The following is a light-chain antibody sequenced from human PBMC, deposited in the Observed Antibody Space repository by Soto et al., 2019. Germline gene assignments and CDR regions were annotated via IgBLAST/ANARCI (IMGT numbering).Light chain of an antibody. Sequence: QSALTQPASVSGSPGQSITISCTGTSSDVGGYNSVSWYQQHPGKAPKLMIYEVSNRPSGVSNRFSGSKSGNTASLTISGLQAEDEADFYCSSYTRSSTRYVFGTGTQLTVL. CDR1: SSDVGGYNS. V-gene: IGLV2-14*01. CDR3: SSYTRSSTRYV. J-gene: IGLJ1*01. CDR2: EVS.